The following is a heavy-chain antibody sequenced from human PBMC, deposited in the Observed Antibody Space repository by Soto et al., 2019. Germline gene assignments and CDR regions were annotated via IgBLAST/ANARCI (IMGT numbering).Heavy chain of an antibody. CDR3: AREDILGTRSFDY. D-gene: IGHD1-26*01. J-gene: IGHJ4*02. CDR2: ISSNSVTI. V-gene: IGHV3-48*02. Sequence: GSLRLSCGASGFIFSKYSMNWVRQAPGKGLEWLSYISSNSVTIYYADSVRGRFTIFRDNAKNSLYLQMNSLRDEDTAVYYCAREDILGTRSFDYWGQGALVTVSS. CDR1: GFIFSKYS.